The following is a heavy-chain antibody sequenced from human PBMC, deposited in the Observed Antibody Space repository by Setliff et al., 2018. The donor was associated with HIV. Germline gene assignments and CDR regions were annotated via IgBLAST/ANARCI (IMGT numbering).Heavy chain of an antibody. CDR2: IIPILGIA. CDR3: ARETYYYDSSGYYWGDAFDI. D-gene: IGHD3-22*01. V-gene: IGHV1-69*10. J-gene: IGHJ3*02. CDR1: GGTFSSYA. Sequence: SVKVSCKASGGTFSSYAISWVRQAPGQGLEWMGGIIPILGIANYAQKFQGRVTITTDESTSTAYMELSSLRSEDTAVYYCARETYYYDSSGYYWGDAFDIWGQGTMVTVSS.